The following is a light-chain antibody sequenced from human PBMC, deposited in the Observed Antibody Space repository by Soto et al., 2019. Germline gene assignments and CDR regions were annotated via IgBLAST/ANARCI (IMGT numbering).Light chain of an antibody. CDR2: KAS. Sequence: IHVTRCPAPLSASVGDRVTITCRASQSISSWLAWYQQKPGKAPKLLIYKASRLHSGVSSRFSGSESGTEFTLTITSLQPDDFATYYCQQYNSYSTFGPATFGQGTKVDIK. CDR3: QQYNSYSTFGPAT. V-gene: IGKV1-5*03. J-gene: IGKJ1*01. CDR1: QSISSW.